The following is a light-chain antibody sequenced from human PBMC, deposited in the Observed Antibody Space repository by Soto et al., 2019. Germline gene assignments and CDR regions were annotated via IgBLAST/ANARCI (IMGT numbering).Light chain of an antibody. J-gene: IGKJ1*01. CDR3: QQYNNWPPWT. CDR1: QSVSSN. V-gene: IGKV3-15*01. CDR2: GAS. Sequence: EIVMTQSPATLSVSPGERAALSCRASQSVSSNLDWYQQKPGQAPRLLIYGASTRATGIPARFTGRGSGTEYTLTISSLQSEDFAVYYCQQYNNWPPWTFCQGTKVEIK.